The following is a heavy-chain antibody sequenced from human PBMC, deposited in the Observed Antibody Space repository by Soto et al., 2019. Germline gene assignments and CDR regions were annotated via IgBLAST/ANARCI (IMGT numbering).Heavy chain of an antibody. V-gene: IGHV3-23*01. CDR3: ARDRSTDFGLDV. CDR1: GFTFSDYV. Sequence: EVQLLESGGDLVQPGGSLRLSCVASGFTFSDYVMSWVRQVPGKGLEWVSSISDGGARTDYRDSVRGRFTISRDNARFTLHLQMNSLRVDDTAIYFCARDRSTDFGLDVWGQGTTVTVSS. CDR2: ISDGGART. J-gene: IGHJ6*02. D-gene: IGHD3-3*01.